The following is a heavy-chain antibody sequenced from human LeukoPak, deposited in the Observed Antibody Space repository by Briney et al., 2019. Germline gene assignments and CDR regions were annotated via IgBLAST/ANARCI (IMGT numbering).Heavy chain of an antibody. CDR2: IHYTGGT. V-gene: IGHV4-34*01. D-gene: IGHD3-9*01. CDR3: ARGNILSGYCFDF. J-gene: IGHJ4*02. CDR1: GGSISGYY. Sequence: SETLSLTCAVYGGSISGYYWSWIRQPPGKGLEWVGEIHYTGGTSYNPSLKSRATVSIDTSKNQLSLKLSSVTAADTAVYYCARGNILSGYCFDFWGQGALVTVSS.